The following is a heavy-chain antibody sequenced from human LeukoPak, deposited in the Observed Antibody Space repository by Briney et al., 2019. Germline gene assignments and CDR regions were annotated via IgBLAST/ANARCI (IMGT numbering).Heavy chain of an antibody. CDR3: ARDHIVWSYYWVLDY. CDR2: IRSKAHSYAT. CDR1: GFTFSGSA. D-gene: IGHD3-10*01. Sequence: GGSLRLSCAASGFTFSGSAMHWVRQASGKGLEWVGRIRSKAHSYATAYAASVKGRFTISRDDSKNTAYLQMNSLRAEDTAVYYCARDHIVWSYYWVLDYWGQGTLVTVSS. J-gene: IGHJ4*02. V-gene: IGHV3-73*01.